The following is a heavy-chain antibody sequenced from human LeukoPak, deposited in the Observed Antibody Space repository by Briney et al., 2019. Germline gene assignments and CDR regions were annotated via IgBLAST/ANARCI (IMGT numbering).Heavy chain of an antibody. J-gene: IGHJ4*02. D-gene: IGHD4-17*01. V-gene: IGHV4-34*01. Sequence: SETLSLTCAVYGGSFSGYYWSWIRQPPGKGLEWIGEINHSGSTNYNPSLKSRVTISVDTSKNQFSLKLSSVTAADTAVYYCARVPAGYDYGDYRLDHWGQGTLVTVSS. CDR1: GGSFSGYY. CDR3: ARVPAGYDYGDYRLDH. CDR2: INHSGST.